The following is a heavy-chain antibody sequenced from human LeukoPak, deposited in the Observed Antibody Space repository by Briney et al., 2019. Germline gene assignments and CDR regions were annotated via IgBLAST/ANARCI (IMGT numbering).Heavy chain of an antibody. Sequence: GGALRLSCAASVFTFINYGMLWVRQAPGKGLEWVSFIRSDGSNKYYADSVKGRFTISRDNSKNTLYLQMNSLRVEDTAVYYCAKDRTELGDFVDYWGQGTLVSVSS. CDR2: IRSDGSNK. CDR1: VFTFINYG. J-gene: IGHJ4*02. CDR3: AKDRTELGDFVDY. V-gene: IGHV3-30*02. D-gene: IGHD2-21*02.